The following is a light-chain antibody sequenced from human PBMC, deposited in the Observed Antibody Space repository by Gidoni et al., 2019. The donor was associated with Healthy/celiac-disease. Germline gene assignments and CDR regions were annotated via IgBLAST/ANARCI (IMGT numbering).Light chain of an antibody. J-gene: IGKJ1*01. V-gene: IGKV3-15*01. Sequence: IVMTQSPATLSVSPGERATLSCRASQSVSSNLAWYQQKPSQAPRLLIYGASTRATGSPARFSGSGSGKEFTLTISSLQSEDFAVYYWQQYNNWPRTFGQGTKVEIK. CDR1: QSVSSN. CDR3: QQYNNWPRT. CDR2: GAS.